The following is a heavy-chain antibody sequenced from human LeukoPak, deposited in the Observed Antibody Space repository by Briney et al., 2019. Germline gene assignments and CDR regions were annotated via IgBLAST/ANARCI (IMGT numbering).Heavy chain of an antibody. Sequence: GGSLRLSCAASGFSFSDHYIDWVRQAPGKGLEWVAVISYDGSDRYYADSVKGRFTISRDNSRNTLYLQMNSLRAEDTAVYYCAKDRGSYIYGSGRYSNAGHFDYWGQGTLVTVSS. CDR2: ISYDGSDR. V-gene: IGHV3-30*18. CDR1: GFSFSDHY. CDR3: AKDRGSYIYGSGRYSNAGHFDY. J-gene: IGHJ4*02. D-gene: IGHD3-10*01.